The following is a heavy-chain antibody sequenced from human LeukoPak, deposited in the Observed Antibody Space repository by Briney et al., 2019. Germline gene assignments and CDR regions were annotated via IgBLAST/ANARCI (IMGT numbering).Heavy chain of an antibody. V-gene: IGHV3-21*01. J-gene: IGHJ4*02. CDR1: GFTFSSYS. CDR3: ARDCGGDRHHGDY. D-gene: IGHD2-21*02. CDR2: ISSSSSYI. Sequence: GGSLRLSCAASGFTFSSYSMNWVRQAPGKGLEWVSSISSSSSYIYYADSVKGRFTISRDNAKNSLYLQMNSLRAEDTAVYYCARDCGGDRHHGDYWGQGTLVTVSS.